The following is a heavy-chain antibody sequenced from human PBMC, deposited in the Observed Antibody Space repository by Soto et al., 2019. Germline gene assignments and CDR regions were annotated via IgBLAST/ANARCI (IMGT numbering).Heavy chain of an antibody. CDR3: ARGARYLRGHFDY. Sequence: TSETLSLTCAVSGCSISSGGYSWSWIRQPPGKGLEWIGYIYHSGSTYYNPSLKSRVTISVDRSKNQFSLKLSSVTAADTAVYYCARGARYLRGHFDYWGQGTLVTVSS. CDR1: GCSISSGGYS. J-gene: IGHJ4*02. D-gene: IGHD3-9*01. CDR2: IYHSGST. V-gene: IGHV4-30-2*01.